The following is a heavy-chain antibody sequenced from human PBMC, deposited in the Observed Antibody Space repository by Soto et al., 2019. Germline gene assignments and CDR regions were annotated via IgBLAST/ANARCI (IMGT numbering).Heavy chain of an antibody. CDR3: ARHRWFGEGLPCYFDY. Sequence: QLQLQESGPGLVKPSETLSLTCTVSGGSISSSDYYWGWIRQPPGKGLEWIASIYNSGSTYYNPSLKSRVTISVDTSNNQFSLRLSSVTAAETAVYYCARHRWFGEGLPCYFDYWGQGTLVTVSS. V-gene: IGHV4-39*01. CDR2: IYNSGST. D-gene: IGHD3-10*01. J-gene: IGHJ4*02. CDR1: GGSISSSDYY.